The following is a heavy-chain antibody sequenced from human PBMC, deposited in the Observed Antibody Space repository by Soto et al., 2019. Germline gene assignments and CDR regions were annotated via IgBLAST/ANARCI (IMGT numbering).Heavy chain of an antibody. J-gene: IGHJ4*02. Sequence: PSETLSLTCTVSGGSIRDYFWTWIRQPPGKGLEWIGYIYYSGRTNYNPSLKSRVSISVDTSKNHFSLQLRSVTAADTAVYYCARVRGHEFGDSGGFDYWGQGTLVTVSS. CDR1: GGSIRDYF. V-gene: IGHV4-59*01. CDR3: ARVRGHEFGDSGGFDY. CDR2: IYYSGRT. D-gene: IGHD4-17*01.